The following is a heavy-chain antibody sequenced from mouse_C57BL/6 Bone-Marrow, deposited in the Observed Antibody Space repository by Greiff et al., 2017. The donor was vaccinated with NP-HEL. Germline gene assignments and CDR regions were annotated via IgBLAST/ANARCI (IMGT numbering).Heavy chain of an antibody. Sequence: ESGAELVRPGASVTLSCKASGYTFTDYEMHWVKQTPVHGLEWIGAIDPETGGTAYNQKFKGKAILTADKSSSTAYMELRSLTSEDSAVYYCTRAGYYGSSYYWYFDVWGTGTTVTVSS. CDR1: GYTFTDYE. V-gene: IGHV1-15*01. CDR3: TRAGYYGSSYYWYFDV. D-gene: IGHD1-1*01. J-gene: IGHJ1*03. CDR2: IDPETGGT.